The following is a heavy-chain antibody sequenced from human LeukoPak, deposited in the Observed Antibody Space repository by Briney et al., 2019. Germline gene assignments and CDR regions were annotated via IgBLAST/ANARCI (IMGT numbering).Heavy chain of an antibody. V-gene: IGHV4-4*07. CDR2: IYTSGST. CDR1: GGSISSYY. Sequence: PSETLSLTCTVSGGSISSYYWSWIRQPAGKGLEWIGRIYTSGSTNYNPSLKSRVTMSVDTSKNQFSLKLSSVTAADTAVYYCARDRIVELGSDYYYGMDVWGQGTTVTVSS. J-gene: IGHJ6*02. D-gene: IGHD1-26*01. CDR3: ARDRIVELGSDYYYGMDV.